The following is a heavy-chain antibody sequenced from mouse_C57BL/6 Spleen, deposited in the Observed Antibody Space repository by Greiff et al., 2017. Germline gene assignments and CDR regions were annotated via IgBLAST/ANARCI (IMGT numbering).Heavy chain of an antibody. Sequence: QVQLQQSGPGLVQPSQCLSITCTASGFSLTSYGVHWVRQSPGKGLEWLGVIWRGGGTDYNADVMSRLSITKDNSNSQVFFKMNSLQADDTAIYYCSKGGYARDYWGQGTSVTVSS. J-gene: IGHJ4*01. CDR2: IWRGGGT. CDR3: SKGGYARDY. CDR1: GFSLTSYG. V-gene: IGHV2-5*01. D-gene: IGHD1-1*02.